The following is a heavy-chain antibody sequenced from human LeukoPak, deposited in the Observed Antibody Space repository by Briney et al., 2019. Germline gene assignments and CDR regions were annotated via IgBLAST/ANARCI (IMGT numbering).Heavy chain of an antibody. CDR1: GFTFSSYS. D-gene: IGHD6-13*01. CDR3: ARDLRKAEYNWFDP. CDR2: ISSSSSSTI. J-gene: IGHJ5*02. V-gene: IGHV3-48*04. Sequence: PGGSLRLSCAASGFTFSSYSMNWVRQAPGKGLEWVSYISSSSSSTIYYADSVKGRFTISRDNAKNSLYLQMNSLRAEDTAVYYCARDLRKAEYNWFDPWGQGTLVTVSS.